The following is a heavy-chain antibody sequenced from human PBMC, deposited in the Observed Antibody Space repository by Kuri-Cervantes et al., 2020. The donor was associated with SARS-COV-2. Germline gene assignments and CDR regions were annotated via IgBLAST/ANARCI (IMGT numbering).Heavy chain of an antibody. J-gene: IGHJ5*02. V-gene: IGHV4-39*01. CDR3: ARQMMSSITIFGVVITRNWFDP. CDR2: IHYSGST. Sequence: SETLSLTCTVSGGSISSSSYYWGWIRQPPGKGLEWIGSIHYSGSTYYNPSLKSRVTISVDTSKNQFSLKLSSVTAADTAVYYCARQMMSSITIFGVVITRNWFDPWAREPWSPSPQ. D-gene: IGHD3-3*01. CDR1: GGSISSSSYY.